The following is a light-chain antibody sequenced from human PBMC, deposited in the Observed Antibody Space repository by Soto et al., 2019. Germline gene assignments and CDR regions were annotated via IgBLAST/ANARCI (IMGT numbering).Light chain of an antibody. J-gene: IGKJ1*01. CDR1: QTVRNNY. Sequence: EFVLTQSPGTLSLSPGERATLSCRASQTVRNNYLAWYQQKPGQAPRLLIYDASSRATGIPDRFSGGGSGTDFTLTISRLEPEDFAIYYCHQYYTSPRAFGQGTRVEIK. CDR2: DAS. CDR3: HQYYTSPRA. V-gene: IGKV3-20*01.